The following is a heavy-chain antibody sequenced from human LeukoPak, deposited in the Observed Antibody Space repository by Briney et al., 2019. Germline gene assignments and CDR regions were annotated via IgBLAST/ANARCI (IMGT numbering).Heavy chain of an antibody. CDR3: ARALSGGYYDC. CDR2: ITRNGDYT. J-gene: IGHJ4*02. CDR1: GFTFSSYA. V-gene: IGHV3-64*01. Sequence: GGSLRLSCAASGFTFSSYAMHWVRQAQGKGLEYVSAITRNGDYTYYASSVKGRFTISRDNSRNTLFLQMGSLTVEDMALYYCARALSGGYYDCWGQGTLVTVSS. D-gene: IGHD3-3*01.